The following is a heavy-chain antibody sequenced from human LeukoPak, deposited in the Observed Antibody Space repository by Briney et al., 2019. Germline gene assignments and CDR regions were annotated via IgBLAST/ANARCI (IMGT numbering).Heavy chain of an antibody. CDR3: AKAQWLVHDAFDF. CDR2: INHSGST. D-gene: IGHD6-19*01. V-gene: IGHV4-34*01. CDR1: GGSFSGYY. Sequence: SEILSLTCAVYGGSFSGYYWSWIRQPPGKGLEWIGEINHSGSTNYNPSLKSRVTISVDTSKNQFSLKLSSVTAADTAVYYCAKAQWLVHDAFDFWGQGTMVTVSS. J-gene: IGHJ3*01.